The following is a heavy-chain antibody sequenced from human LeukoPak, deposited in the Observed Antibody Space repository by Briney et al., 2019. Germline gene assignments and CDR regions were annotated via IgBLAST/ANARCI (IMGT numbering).Heavy chain of an antibody. J-gene: IGHJ3*02. Sequence: SETLSLTCTVSGGSISSYYWSWIRQPPGKGLEWIGYIYSSGSTNYNPSLKSRVTISVDTSKNQFSLKLSSVTAADTAVYYCARHDSSAFGAFDIWGQGTMVTVSS. CDR1: GGSISSYY. V-gene: IGHV4-59*01. CDR2: IYSSGST. CDR3: ARHDSSAFGAFDI. D-gene: IGHD3-22*01.